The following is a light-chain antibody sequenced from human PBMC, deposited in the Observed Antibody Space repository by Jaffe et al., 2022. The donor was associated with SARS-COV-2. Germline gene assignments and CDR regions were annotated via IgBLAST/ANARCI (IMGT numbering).Light chain of an antibody. J-gene: IGKJ3*01. V-gene: IGKV2-28*01. CDR1: QSLLHSNGYTY. CDR3: MQALQTPFT. Sequence: DIVMTQSPLSLPVTPGEPASISCRSSQSLLHSNGYTYLDWYLQKPGQSPQLLIYLGSNRASGVPDRFSGSGSGTDFTLKIRRVEAEDVGVYYCMQALQTPFTFGPGTKVDIK. CDR2: LGS.